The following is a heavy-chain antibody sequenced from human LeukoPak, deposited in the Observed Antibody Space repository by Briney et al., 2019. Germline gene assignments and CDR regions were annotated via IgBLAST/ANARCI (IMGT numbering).Heavy chain of an antibody. CDR3: ASFKTYSSGWSD. Sequence: GGSLRLSCAATGFTFSSHAMNWVRQAPGKGLEWVAVISYDGSNKYYADSVKGRFTISRDNSKNTLYLQMNSLRAEDTAVYYCASFKTYSSGWSDWGQGTLVTVSS. V-gene: IGHV3-30*04. J-gene: IGHJ4*02. CDR1: GFTFSSHA. CDR2: ISYDGSNK. D-gene: IGHD6-19*01.